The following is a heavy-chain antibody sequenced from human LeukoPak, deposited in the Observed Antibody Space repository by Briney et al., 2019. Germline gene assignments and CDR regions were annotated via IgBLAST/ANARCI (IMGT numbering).Heavy chain of an antibody. Sequence: RSETLSLTCAIYGGSFSGYFWSWFRQPPGKGREWIEEINRSGSTNYNSSLSLTSRVTISVDTSKNQFSLKLSSVTAADTAVYYCAASAAALFDPCGQGTLVTVSS. CDR1: GGSFSGYF. J-gene: IGHJ5*02. D-gene: IGHD6-6*01. CDR2: INRSGST. V-gene: IGHV4-34*01. CDR3: AASAAALFDP.